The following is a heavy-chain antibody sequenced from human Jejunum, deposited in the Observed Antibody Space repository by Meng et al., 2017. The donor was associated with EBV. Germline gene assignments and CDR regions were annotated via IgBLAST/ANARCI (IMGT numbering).Heavy chain of an antibody. CDR1: GGSINSKNW. CDR2: IDHSGST. J-gene: IGHJ4*02. CDR3: ARDSQYLARGSFDY. Sequence: QVQLQESGPGLVQPSWILSLTGTVSGGSINSKNWWHWVRQAPGKGLEWIGEIDHSGSTHYNPSLKSRVTISLGTSMNQFSLELTSPTAADTAVYYCARDSQYLARGSFDYWGQGALVTVSS. V-gene: IGHV4-4*02. D-gene: IGHD2/OR15-2a*01.